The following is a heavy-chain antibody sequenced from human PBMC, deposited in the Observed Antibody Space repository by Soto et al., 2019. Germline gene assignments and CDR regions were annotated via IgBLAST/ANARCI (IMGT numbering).Heavy chain of an antibody. J-gene: IGHJ5*02. CDR3: ARVRDWFDT. Sequence: SETLSLTCAVYGGSFSGYYWNWIRQPPGKGLEWIGEIDHSGYTNYNPSLKSRVTISVDTSKNQFSLRLTSVNAAETAVYYCARVRDWFDTWGQGTLVTVSS. CDR2: IDHSGYT. V-gene: IGHV4-34*01. D-gene: IGHD3-3*01. CDR1: GGSFSGYY.